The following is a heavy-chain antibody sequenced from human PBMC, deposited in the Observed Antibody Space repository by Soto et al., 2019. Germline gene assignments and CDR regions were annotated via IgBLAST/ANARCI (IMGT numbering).Heavy chain of an antibody. J-gene: IGHJ4*03. V-gene: IGHV3-74*01. CDR2: ITHDGSGT. CDR3: GSVFEY. CDR1: GFPFTNYW. Sequence: PGGSLRLSCAASGFPFTNYWMHWVRQVPGRGLVWVSGITHDGSGTKYADSVKGRFTISRDSAKNTVYLQMNSLRPEDTAVYYGGSVFEYWGHGKRVTVS.